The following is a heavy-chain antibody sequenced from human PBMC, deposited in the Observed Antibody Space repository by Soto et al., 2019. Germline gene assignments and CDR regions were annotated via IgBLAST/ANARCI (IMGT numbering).Heavy chain of an antibody. D-gene: IGHD3-9*01. J-gene: IGHJ3*02. CDR1: GGSISSYY. CDR2: IYYSGST. Sequence: SETLSLTCTVSGGSISSYYWSWIRQPPGKGLEWIGYIYYSGSTNYNPSLKSRVTISVDTSKNQFSLKLSSVTAADTAVYYCARGGDILTGYLDAFDIWGQGTMVTVSS. CDR3: ARGGDILTGYLDAFDI. V-gene: IGHV4-59*01.